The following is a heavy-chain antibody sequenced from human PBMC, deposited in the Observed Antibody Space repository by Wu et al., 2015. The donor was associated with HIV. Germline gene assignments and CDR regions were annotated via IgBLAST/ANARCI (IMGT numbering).Heavy chain of an antibody. CDR2: ITPIFGTA. CDR3: ARGGGDRIDDAFDI. CDR1: GGTFNTYA. J-gene: IGHJ3*02. Sequence: QVQLVQSGAEVKKPWSSVKVSCTASGGTFNTYAITWVRQAPGRGLEWMGGITPIFGTANYAHKFKGRVSITTDESTRTANMELSSLRSEDTAVYYCARGGGDRIDDAFDIWGQGTLVTV. D-gene: IGHD3-16*01. V-gene: IGHV1-69*05.